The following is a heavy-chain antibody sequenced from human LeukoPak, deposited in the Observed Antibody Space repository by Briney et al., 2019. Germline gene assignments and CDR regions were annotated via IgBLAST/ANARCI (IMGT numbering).Heavy chain of an antibody. Sequence: SVKVSCKASGGTFSSYAISWVRQAPGQGLEWMGGIIPIFGTANYAQKFQGRVTITTDESTSTAYMELSSLRSEDTAVYYCARGRFGITGTTDRNHYYYYMDVWGKGTTVTVSS. CDR2: IIPIFGTA. V-gene: IGHV1-69*05. D-gene: IGHD1-7*01. J-gene: IGHJ6*03. CDR1: GGTFSSYA. CDR3: ARGRFGITGTTDRNHYYYYMDV.